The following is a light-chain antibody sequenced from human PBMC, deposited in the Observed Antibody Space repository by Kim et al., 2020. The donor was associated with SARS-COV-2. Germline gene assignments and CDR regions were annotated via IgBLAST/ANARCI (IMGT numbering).Light chain of an antibody. Sequence: QRTTTSCCGSNSNIVRNGVNVYHQVPGTAPKLLIYINNQRPSGVPDRFSGSKSGTSASLAISGLQSEDEGDYYCATWDDTLNGSVIFGGGTQLTVL. V-gene: IGLV1-44*01. J-gene: IGLJ2*01. CDR3: ATWDDTLNGSVI. CDR2: INN. CDR1: NSNIVRNG.